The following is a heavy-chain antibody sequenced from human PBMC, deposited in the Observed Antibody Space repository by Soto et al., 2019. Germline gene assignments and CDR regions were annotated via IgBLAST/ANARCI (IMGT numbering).Heavy chain of an antibody. Sequence: EVQLVESGGDLVQPGGSLRLSCAASGFTFTNYWMHWVRQAPGRGLLWISRINPDGSTTFYADSVKGRFTISRDNAKNTLYLQMNNLRGEDTAVYYCASLPQDVSPVPGNEGPDYWGQGTLVTVSS. D-gene: IGHD6-19*01. CDR2: INPDGSTT. J-gene: IGHJ4*02. V-gene: IGHV3-74*01. CDR3: ASLPQDVSPVPGNEGPDY. CDR1: GFTFTNYW.